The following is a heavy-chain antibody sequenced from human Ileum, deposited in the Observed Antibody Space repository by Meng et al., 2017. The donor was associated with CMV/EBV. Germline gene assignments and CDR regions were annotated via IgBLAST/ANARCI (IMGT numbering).Heavy chain of an antibody. CDR2: IYYSGST. Sequence: SETLSLTCTASGGSISRSNYYWGWIRQPPGKGLEWIGSIYYSGSTYYNPSLKSRVTMSVDTSKNQFSLKLGSVTAADTAVYHCAKGYCSGGSCYWFDPWGQGTLVTVSS. J-gene: IGHJ5*02. D-gene: IGHD2-15*01. V-gene: IGHV4-39*01. CDR3: AKGYCSGGSCYWFDP. CDR1: GGSISRSNYY.